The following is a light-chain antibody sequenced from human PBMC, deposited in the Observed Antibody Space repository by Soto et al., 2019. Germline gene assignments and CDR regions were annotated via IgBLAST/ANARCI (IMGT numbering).Light chain of an antibody. V-gene: IGLV2-14*01. Sequence: QSALTQPASVSGSPGQSITISCTGTSSDFGGYNYVSWYQQHPGKAPKLMIYEVSNRPSGVSNRFSASKSGNTASLTISGLKADDEADDSGSSYTSNSPYVFATGTKLTVL. CDR3: SSYTSNSPYV. CDR2: EVS. CDR1: SSDFGGYNY. J-gene: IGLJ1*01.